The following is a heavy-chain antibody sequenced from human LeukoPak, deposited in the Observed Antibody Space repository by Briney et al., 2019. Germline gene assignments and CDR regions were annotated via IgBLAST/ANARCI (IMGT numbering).Heavy chain of an antibody. Sequence: SETLSLTCTVSGYSISSGYYWGWIRQPPGKGLEWIGSIYHGGRTDYNPSLKSRVTISVDTSKNQFSLKLSSVTAADTSMYYCARSWGYDFWSGNLLDYWGQGTLVTVSS. CDR3: ARSWGYDFWSGNLLDY. CDR1: GYSISSGYY. J-gene: IGHJ4*02. CDR2: IYHGGRT. V-gene: IGHV4-38-2*02. D-gene: IGHD3-3*01.